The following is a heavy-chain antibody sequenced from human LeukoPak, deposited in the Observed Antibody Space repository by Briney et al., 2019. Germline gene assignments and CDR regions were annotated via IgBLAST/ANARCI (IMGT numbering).Heavy chain of an antibody. Sequence: GASVKVSCKASGYTFTGYYMHWVRQAPGQGLEWMGWINPNSGGTNYAQKFQGRVTMTRDTSISTAYMELSRLRSDDTAVYYCARVRAYGALTGTRNFDYWGQGTLVTVSS. CDR2: INPNSGGT. CDR1: GYTFTGYY. V-gene: IGHV1-2*02. CDR3: ARVRAYGALTGTRNFDY. J-gene: IGHJ4*02. D-gene: IGHD1-7*01.